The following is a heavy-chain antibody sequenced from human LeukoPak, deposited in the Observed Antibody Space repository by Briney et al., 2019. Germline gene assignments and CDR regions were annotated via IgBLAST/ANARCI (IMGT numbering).Heavy chain of an antibody. CDR1: GCTFSDYG. CDR2: IWFDGSNK. Sequence: GRSLRLSCAASGCTFSDYGMHWVRQAPGKGLEWVAVIWFDGSNKYYADSVKGRFTISRDNSKNTLYLQMSSLRPEDTAVYHCVRASGPFDLWGQGTMVTVSS. J-gene: IGHJ3*01. V-gene: IGHV3-33*01. CDR3: VRASGPFDL.